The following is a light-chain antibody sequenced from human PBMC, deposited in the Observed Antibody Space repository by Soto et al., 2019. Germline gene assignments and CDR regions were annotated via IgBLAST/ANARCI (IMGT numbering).Light chain of an antibody. CDR3: CSYAGSSTHYV. J-gene: IGLJ1*01. CDR2: EVS. CDR1: SSDVGNYNL. V-gene: IGLV2-23*02. Sequence: QSALTQPASVSGSPGQSITISCTGTSSDVGNYNLVSWYQQHPGKAPKLMVYEVSKRPSGVSNRFSGSKSGNTASLTISGLQTEDEADYYCCSYAGSSTHYVFGTGTKVTVL.